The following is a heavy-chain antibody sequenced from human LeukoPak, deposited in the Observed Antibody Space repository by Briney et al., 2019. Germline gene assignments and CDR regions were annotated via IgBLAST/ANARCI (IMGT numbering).Heavy chain of an antibody. CDR2: ISWNSGSI. Sequence: PGGSLRLSCAASGFTFDDYAMHWVRQAPGKGLEWVSGISWNSGSIGYADSVKGRFTISRDNAKNSLYLQMNSLRAEDTALYYCAKGRQLAAFDYWGQGTLVTVSS. CDR3: AKGRQLAAFDY. CDR1: GFTFDDYA. V-gene: IGHV3-9*01. D-gene: IGHD6-13*01. J-gene: IGHJ4*02.